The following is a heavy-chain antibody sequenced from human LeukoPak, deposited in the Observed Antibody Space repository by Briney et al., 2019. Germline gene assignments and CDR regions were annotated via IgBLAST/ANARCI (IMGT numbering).Heavy chain of an antibody. V-gene: IGHV4-31*03. CDR3: ARDSSEWYFDL. Sequence: SQTLSLTCTVSGVSINSGNYYWNWIRQRPGKGLEWIGYIYYSGSTSFNPSPKSRSTISVDTSKNQFSLKLSSVTAADTAMYYCARDSSEWYFDLWGRGTLVAVSS. CDR2: IYYSGST. J-gene: IGHJ2*01. CDR1: GVSINSGNYY.